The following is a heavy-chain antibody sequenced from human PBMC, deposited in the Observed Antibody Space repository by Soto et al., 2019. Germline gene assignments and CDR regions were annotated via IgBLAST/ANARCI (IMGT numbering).Heavy chain of an antibody. CDR3: ARHRNYYDSSGSKQYYFDY. CDR1: GGSISSSSYY. D-gene: IGHD3-22*01. CDR2: IYYSGST. Sequence: SETLSLTCTVSGGSISSSSYYWGWIRQPPGKGLEWIGSIYYSGSTYYNPSLKSRVTISVDTSKNQFSLKLSSVTAADTAVYYCARHRNYYDSSGSKQYYFDYWGQGTLVTVSS. J-gene: IGHJ4*02. V-gene: IGHV4-39*01.